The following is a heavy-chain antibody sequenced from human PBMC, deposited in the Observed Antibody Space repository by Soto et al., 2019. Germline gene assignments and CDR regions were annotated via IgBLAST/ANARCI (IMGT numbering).Heavy chain of an antibody. J-gene: IGHJ4*02. CDR3: ARVSRTGTSSRLYYFDY. CDR1: GDSVSSNSAA. D-gene: IGHD1-7*01. Sequence: QVQLQQSGPGLVKPSQTLSLTCAISGDSVSSNSAAWNWIRQSPSRGLEWLGRTYYRSKWYYDYAVSVKSRITINPDTSKNQCSLQLNSVTPVDTAVYYCARVSRTGTSSRLYYFDYWGQGTLVTVSS. CDR2: TYYRSKWYY. V-gene: IGHV6-1*01.